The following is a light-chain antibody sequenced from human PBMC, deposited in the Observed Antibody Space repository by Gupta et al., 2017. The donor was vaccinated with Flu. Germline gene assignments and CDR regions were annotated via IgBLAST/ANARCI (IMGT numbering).Light chain of an antibody. CDR1: QSVLYSSNNKNY. CDR3: QQYYSTLIS. CDR2: WAS. V-gene: IGKV4-1*01. Sequence: DIVMTQSPDSLAVSLGERATINCKSSQSVLYSSNNKNYLALYQQKPGQPPKLLICWASTRETGVPVRFSGSGSGTDFTLTISILHAEDVAVYYCQQYYSTLISFGQGTRLEIK. J-gene: IGKJ5*01.